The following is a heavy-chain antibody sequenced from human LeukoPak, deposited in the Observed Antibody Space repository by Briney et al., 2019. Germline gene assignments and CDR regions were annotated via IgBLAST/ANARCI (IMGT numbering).Heavy chain of an antibody. CDR3: ARDGVAAGTSFPDY. J-gene: IGHJ4*02. CDR2: INHSGST. V-gene: IGHV4-34*01. Sequence: PSETLSLTCAVYGGSFSGYYWSWTRQPPGKGLEWIGEINHSGSTNYNPSLKSRVTISVDTSKNQFSLKLSSVTAADTAVYYCARDGVAAGTSFPDYWGQGTLVTVSS. D-gene: IGHD6-13*01. CDR1: GGSFSGYY.